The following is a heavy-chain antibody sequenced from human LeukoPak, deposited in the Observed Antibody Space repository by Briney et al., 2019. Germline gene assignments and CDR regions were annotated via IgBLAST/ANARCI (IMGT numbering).Heavy chain of an antibody. J-gene: IGHJ2*01. CDR1: GFTFSSYA. CDR2: ISYDGSNK. Sequence: AGGSLRLSCAASGFTFSSYAMHWVRQAPGKGLEWVAVISYDGSNKYYADSVKGRFTISRDNSKNTLYLQMNSLRAEDTAVYYCAKTYYYDSSRFMYFDLWGRGTLVTVSS. V-gene: IGHV3-30-3*01. CDR3: AKTYYYDSSRFMYFDL. D-gene: IGHD3-22*01.